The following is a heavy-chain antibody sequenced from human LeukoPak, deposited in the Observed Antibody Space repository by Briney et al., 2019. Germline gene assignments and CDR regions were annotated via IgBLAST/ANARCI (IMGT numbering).Heavy chain of an antibody. CDR2: VSYSGNT. J-gene: IGHJ3*02. V-gene: IGHV4-39*07. CDR1: GGSINSGNYF. Sequence: SETLSLTCSVSGGSINSGNYFWAWIRQPPGKGLEWIGSVSYSGNTYYNPSLKSRVTISVDTSKNHFSLKLSSVTAADTAMYSCARGNSYGPHDAFDIWGQGTMVTVSS. D-gene: IGHD3-16*01. CDR3: ARGNSYGPHDAFDI.